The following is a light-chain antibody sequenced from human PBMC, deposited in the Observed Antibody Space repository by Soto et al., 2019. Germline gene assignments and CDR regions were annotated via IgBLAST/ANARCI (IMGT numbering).Light chain of an antibody. CDR1: SSNIGAGYD. CDR3: QSYDSSLSGWV. V-gene: IGLV1-40*01. J-gene: IGLJ3*02. Sequence: QSVLTQPPSVSGAPGQRVTISCTGSSSNIGAGYDVHWYQQLPGTAPKLLIYGNSNRPSGVPDRFSGYKSGTSASLAITGLQAEDEADYDCQSYDSSLSGWVFGGGTKVTVL. CDR2: GNS.